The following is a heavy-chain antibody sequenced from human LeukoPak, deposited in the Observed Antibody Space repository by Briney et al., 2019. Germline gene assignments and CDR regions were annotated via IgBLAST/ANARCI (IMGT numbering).Heavy chain of an antibody. CDR1: GFTFSDFW. CDR3: ARMVARGVWVLDY. CDR2: INQDGSEI. V-gene: IGHV3-7*02. J-gene: IGHJ4*02. D-gene: IGHD1-1*01. Sequence: GGSLRLSCAASGFTFSDFWMTWVRQAPGRGLEWVAHINQDGSEIYSVDSVRGRFTISRDNSKNTVFLQMNSLRTEDSSVYYCARMVARGVWVLDYWGQGTLVTVSS.